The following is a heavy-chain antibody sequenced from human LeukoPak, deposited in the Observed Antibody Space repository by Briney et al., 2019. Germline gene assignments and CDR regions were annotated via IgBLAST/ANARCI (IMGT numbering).Heavy chain of an antibody. Sequence: GGSLRLSCAASGFTFSNYAMSWVRQAPGKGLEWVSAITDSAGDTYHADSVKGRFTISRDNSNNILYLQTNTLRADDTAVYYCAKGSRSSRPYYFDYWGLGTLVSVSS. J-gene: IGHJ4*02. CDR2: ITDSAGDT. CDR3: AKGSRSSRPYYFDY. CDR1: GFTFSNYA. V-gene: IGHV3-23*01. D-gene: IGHD6-6*01.